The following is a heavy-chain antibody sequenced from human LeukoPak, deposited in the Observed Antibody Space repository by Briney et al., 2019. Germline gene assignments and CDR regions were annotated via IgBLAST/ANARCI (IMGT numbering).Heavy chain of an antibody. Sequence: ASVKVSCKASGGTFSSYAISWVRQAPGQGLEWMRGIIPIFGTANYAQKFQGRVTITTDESTSTAYMELSSLRSEDMAVYYCARGYSNSMDVWGKGTTVTVSS. V-gene: IGHV1-69*05. J-gene: IGHJ6*03. D-gene: IGHD4-11*01. CDR1: GGTFSSYA. CDR2: IIPIFGTA. CDR3: ARGYSNSMDV.